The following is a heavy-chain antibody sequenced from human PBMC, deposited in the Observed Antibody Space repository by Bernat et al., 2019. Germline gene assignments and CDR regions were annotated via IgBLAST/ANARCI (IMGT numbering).Heavy chain of an antibody. D-gene: IGHD3-10*01. CDR1: GFTFSSYG. J-gene: IGHJ4*01. Sequence: QVQLVESGGGVVQPGRSLRLSCAASGFTFSSYGMHWVLQAPGKGLEWVAVISYDGSDKYCADSVKGRFTNSRDNSKNTLYLQLNRQRAEDTGVYYCAKDWTRVRGVPTPPDDYWGRGTLVTVSS. V-gene: IGHV3-30*18. CDR2: ISYDGSDK. CDR3: AKDWTRVRGVPTPPDDY.